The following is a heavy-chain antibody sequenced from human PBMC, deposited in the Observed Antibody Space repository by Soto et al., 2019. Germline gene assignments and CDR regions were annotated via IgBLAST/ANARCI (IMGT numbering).Heavy chain of an antibody. V-gene: IGHV4-59*01. J-gene: IGHJ4*02. CDR1: GGSISSYY. CDR3: ASSRYTSGWWTPPFDY. D-gene: IGHD6-19*01. Sequence: QVQLQESGPGLVKPSESLSLTCAVSGGSISSYYWSWIRQPPGKGLEWIGYIYYSGSTNYNPSLKSRVTISVDTSKNPFSLKLTSVTAADTAVYYCASSRYTSGWWTPPFDYWGQGTLVTVSS. CDR2: IYYSGST.